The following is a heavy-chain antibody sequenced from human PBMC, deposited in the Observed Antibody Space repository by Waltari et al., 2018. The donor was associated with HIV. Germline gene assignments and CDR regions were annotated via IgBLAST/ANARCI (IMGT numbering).Heavy chain of an antibody. CDR1: GFTFSSYS. CDR3: ASYSSSFPGY. V-gene: IGHV3-21*01. Sequence: EVQLVESGGGLVKPGGSLRLSCAASGFTFSSYSLNWVLQAPGKGLEWVSSISSSSSYIYYADSVKGRFTISRDNAKNSLYLQMNSLRAEDTAVYYCASYSSSFPGYWGQGTLVTVSS. CDR2: ISSSSSYI. D-gene: IGHD6-6*01. J-gene: IGHJ4*02.